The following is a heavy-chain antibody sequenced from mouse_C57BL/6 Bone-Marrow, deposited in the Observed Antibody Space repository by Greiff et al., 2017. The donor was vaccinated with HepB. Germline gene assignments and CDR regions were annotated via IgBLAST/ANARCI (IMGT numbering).Heavy chain of an antibody. Sequence: VQLQQSGPELVKPGASVKISCKASGYTFTDYYMNWVKQSHGKSLEWIGDINPNNGGTSYNQKFKGKATLTVDKSSSTAYMELRSLTSEDSAVYYCARWDYGSLYWYFDVWGTGTTVTVSS. CDR3: ARWDYGSLYWYFDV. CDR2: INPNNGGT. J-gene: IGHJ1*03. D-gene: IGHD1-1*01. V-gene: IGHV1-26*01. CDR1: GYTFTDYY.